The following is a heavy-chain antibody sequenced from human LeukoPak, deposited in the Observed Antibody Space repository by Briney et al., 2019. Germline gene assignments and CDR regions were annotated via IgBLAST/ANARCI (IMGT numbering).Heavy chain of an antibody. CDR1: RFAFHNYA. J-gene: IGHJ3*01. CDR2: ISVDGGDI. Sequence: GGSLRLSCAASRFAFHNYAMTWIRQAPERGLEWVSSISVDGGDIKYTDSAKGRFTISRDNSKGTLYLQMDSLRVEDTAVYYCGKDPNGNLIGAFDFWGQGTVVTVSS. V-gene: IGHV3-23*01. CDR3: GKDPNGNLIGAFDF. D-gene: IGHD4-23*01.